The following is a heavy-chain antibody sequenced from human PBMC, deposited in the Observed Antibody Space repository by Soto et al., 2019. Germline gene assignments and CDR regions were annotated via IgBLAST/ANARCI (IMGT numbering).Heavy chain of an antibody. CDR3: AKDGFWDIVIIPAAQSY. J-gene: IGHJ4*02. Sequence: EVQLLESGGGLVQPGGSLRLSCAASGFTFSSYSMSWVRQAPGKGLEWVSAITSGGNTYYADSVKGRFTISRDNSKNTLYLQMNSLRAEDTAIYYCAKDGFWDIVIIPAAQSYWGQGTLVTVSS. CDR2: ITSGGNT. V-gene: IGHV3-23*01. CDR1: GFTFSSYS. D-gene: IGHD2-2*01.